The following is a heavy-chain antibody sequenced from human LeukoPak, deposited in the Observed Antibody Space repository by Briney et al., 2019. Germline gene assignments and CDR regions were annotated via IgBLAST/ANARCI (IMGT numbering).Heavy chain of an antibody. Sequence: GGSLRLSCAASGFTFSNYWMSWVRQAPGKGLEWVANINQDSSEKYYVDSVKGRFTVSRDNAKNSLYLQLNTLRPEDTAVYYCVQGWRDNWGQGTLVTVSS. CDR2: INQDSSEK. CDR1: GFTFSNYW. V-gene: IGHV3-7*01. CDR3: VQGWRDN. J-gene: IGHJ4*02. D-gene: IGHD2-15*01.